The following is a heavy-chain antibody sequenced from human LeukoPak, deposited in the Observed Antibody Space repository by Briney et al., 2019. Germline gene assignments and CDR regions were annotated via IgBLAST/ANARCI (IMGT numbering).Heavy chain of an antibody. J-gene: IGHJ4*02. D-gene: IGHD2-8*01. CDR2: VYSDGITT. V-gene: IGHV3-74*01. Sequence: GGSLRLSCAASGFTFSTYWMHWARQAPGKGLVWVSRVYSDGITTNYADSVKGRFTISRDNAKNTLYLQMNSLRAEDTAVYYCARGSCTNGVCSVFDHWGQGALVTVSS. CDR1: GFTFSTYW. CDR3: ARGSCTNGVCSVFDH.